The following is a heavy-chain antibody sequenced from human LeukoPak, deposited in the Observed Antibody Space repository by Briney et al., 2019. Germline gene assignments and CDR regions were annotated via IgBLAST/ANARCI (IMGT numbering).Heavy chain of an antibody. CDR1: GFSVSDTF. CDR2: ILDTGIT. CDR3: VGDKGVGRTERFDS. J-gene: IGHJ4*02. D-gene: IGHD1-26*01. Sequence: PGGSLRLSRAVPGFSVSDTFMTWVRQAPGKGLQWVSVILDTGITTYADSVKGRFSISRDNSKNTVYLQMNSLSVDDTAVYYCVGDKGVGRTERFDSWGPGTLVTVSS. V-gene: IGHV3-53*01.